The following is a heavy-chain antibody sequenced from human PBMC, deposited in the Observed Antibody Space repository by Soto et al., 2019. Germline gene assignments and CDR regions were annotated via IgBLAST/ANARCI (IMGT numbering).Heavy chain of an antibody. CDR1: GGSITSSY. CDR3: ARGADAFFYYGLDV. V-gene: IGHV4-59*01. CDR2: IYDTGISGYTPST. J-gene: IGHJ6*02. Sequence: SETLSLTCTVSGGSITSSYWSWIRRPPGKGLEWIAYIYDTGISGYTPSTSYNPSLKSRVTMSVDTSKSQFSLKLTSVTAADTAVYYCARGADAFFYYGLDVWGQGITVTVAS. D-gene: IGHD6-13*01.